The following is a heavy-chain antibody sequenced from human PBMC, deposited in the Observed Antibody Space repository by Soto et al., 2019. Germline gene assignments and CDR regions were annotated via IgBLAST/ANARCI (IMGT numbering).Heavy chain of an antibody. J-gene: IGHJ6*01. CDR2: IKPDGSEK. CDR3: SLVDSEDGSGPFSDASAILRQRTMD. D-gene: IGHD3-22*01. V-gene: IGHV3-7*02. Sequence: KGLEWVANIKPDGSEKWYVDSVKGRFTISRDNAKNSLYLQMNSLRAEDTAVYYCSLVDSEDGSGPFSDASAILRQRTMD.